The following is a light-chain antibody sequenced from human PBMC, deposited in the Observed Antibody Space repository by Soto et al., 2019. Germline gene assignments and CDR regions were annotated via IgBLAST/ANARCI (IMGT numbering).Light chain of an antibody. CDR3: QQSYSTPRN. V-gene: IGKV1-39*01. J-gene: IGKJ2*01. CDR1: QSISNS. CDR2: AAS. Sequence: DIQMTQSPSSLSASVGDRVTITCRASQSISNSLNWYQRKPGRAPNLLIYAASSFKSGVPSRFSGSGSGTDFTRSISSLQPEDCATYYCQQSYSTPRNFGQGTKLEIK.